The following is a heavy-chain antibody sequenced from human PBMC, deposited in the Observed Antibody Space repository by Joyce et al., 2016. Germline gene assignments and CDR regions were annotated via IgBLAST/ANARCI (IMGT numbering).Heavy chain of an antibody. J-gene: IGHJ4*02. CDR3: SRSDGDGDYDY. CDR1: GGSIRSGSYY. CDR2: ISTSGST. D-gene: IGHD4-17*01. Sequence: QVQLQESGPGLVKPSQTLSLTCTVSGGSIRSGSYYWSWIRQPAGKGLEWIGRISTSGSTNYNPSLKSRVTISVDTSENQFSLRLSSVTAADTALYYCSRSDGDGDYDYWGRGTLVTVSS. V-gene: IGHV4-61*02.